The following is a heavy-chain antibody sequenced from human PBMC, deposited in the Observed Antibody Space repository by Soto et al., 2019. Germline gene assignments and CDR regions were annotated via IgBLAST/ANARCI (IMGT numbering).Heavy chain of an antibody. CDR1: GYTFTGYY. J-gene: IGHJ3*02. D-gene: IGHD1-26*01. V-gene: IGHV1-2*02. Sequence: AASVKVSCKASGYTFTGYYMHWVRKSPGQGLEWMGWINANSGGTNYAQKFQGRVTMTRDTSISTAYMELSRLRSDDTALYYCASARKWDAFDIWGQGTMVTVSS. CDR3: ASARKWDAFDI. CDR2: INANSGGT.